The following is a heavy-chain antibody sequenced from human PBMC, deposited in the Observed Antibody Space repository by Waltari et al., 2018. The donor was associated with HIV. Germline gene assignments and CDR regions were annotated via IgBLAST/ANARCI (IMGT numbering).Heavy chain of an antibody. V-gene: IGHV3-23*01. CDR3: AKDLMVGDYYDSEGYYTYKTFDY. CDR1: GFTFRSYG. CDR2: ISGSGGST. Sequence: EVQLLESGGIFIQPGGSLRLSCAASGFTFRSYGMNWVRQAPGKGLEWVSSISGSGGSTYYADSVKGRFIISKDDSKNTLYLQMHSLGAEDTAVYYCAKDLMVGDYYDSEGYYTYKTFDYWGQGTLVTVSS. D-gene: IGHD3-22*01. J-gene: IGHJ4*02.